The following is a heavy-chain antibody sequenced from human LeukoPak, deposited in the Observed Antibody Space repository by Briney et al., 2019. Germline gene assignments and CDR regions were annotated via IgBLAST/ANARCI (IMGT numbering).Heavy chain of an antibody. Sequence: GGSLRLSCAASGFTFSSYWMHWVRQAPGKGLVWVSRINTDGSSTSYADSVKGRFTISRDNAKNTLYLQMNRLRAEDTAIYYCARVVDGLGYYFDYWGQGSLVTVSS. J-gene: IGHJ4*02. V-gene: IGHV3-74*01. CDR2: INTDGSST. CDR1: GFTFSSYW. CDR3: ARVVDGLGYYFDY. D-gene: IGHD2-21*01.